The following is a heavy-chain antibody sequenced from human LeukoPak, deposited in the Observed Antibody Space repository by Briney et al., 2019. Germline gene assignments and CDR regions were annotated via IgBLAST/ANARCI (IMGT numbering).Heavy chain of an antibody. CDR3: ARASYSYDINGWVPFDY. V-gene: IGHV4-34*01. J-gene: IGHJ4*02. CDR1: GGSFRSYY. D-gene: IGHD3-22*01. Sequence: SETLTLTCAVYGGSFRSYYWSWIRQPPGKGLEWIGEINHSGSTNYNPSLKSRVTISGDTSKNQFSLRLSSVTAADTAVYYCARASYSYDINGWVPFDYWGQGTLVTVSS. CDR2: INHSGST.